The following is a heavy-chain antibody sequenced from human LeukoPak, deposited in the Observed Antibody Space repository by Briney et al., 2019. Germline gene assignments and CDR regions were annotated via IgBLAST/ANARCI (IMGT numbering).Heavy chain of an antibody. CDR1: GGSISSGGYS. CDR2: IYHSGST. CDR3: ARSGGKYYYDSSGSIDY. V-gene: IGHV4-30-2*01. D-gene: IGHD3-22*01. Sequence: SETLSLTCAVSGGSISSGGYSWSWIRQPPGKGLEWIGYIYHSGSTYYNPSLKSRVTISVDRSKNQFSLKLSSGTAADTAVYYCARSGGKYYYDSSGSIDYWGQGTLVTVSS. J-gene: IGHJ4*02.